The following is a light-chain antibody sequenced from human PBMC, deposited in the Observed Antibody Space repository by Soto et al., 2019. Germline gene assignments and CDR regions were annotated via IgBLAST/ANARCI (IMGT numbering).Light chain of an antibody. V-gene: IGKV1-12*01. CDR1: QHISTY. J-gene: IGKJ1*01. Sequence: IQITQSPASVPASVGERVTITCRAGQHISTYLAWYQQTPGKAPKLLLRGASSLHRGVPSRFSGGGAGTEFTLTISSLQPEDFATYYCQQTSAFPRTFGQGTKVDIK. CDR3: QQTSAFPRT. CDR2: GAS.